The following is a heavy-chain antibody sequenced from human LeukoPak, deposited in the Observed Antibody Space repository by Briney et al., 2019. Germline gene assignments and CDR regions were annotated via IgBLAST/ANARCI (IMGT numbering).Heavy chain of an antibody. J-gene: IGHJ3*02. D-gene: IGHD3-22*01. CDR3: ARGAGGNYYDSSGYPDAFDI. V-gene: IGHV1-18*01. Sequence: GASVKVSCKASGYTFTSYGISWVRQAPGQGLEWMGWISAYNGNTNYAQKLQGRVTVTTDTSTSTAYMELRSLRSDDTAVYYCARGAGGNYYDSSGYPDAFDIWGQGTMVTVSS. CDR1: GYTFTSYG. CDR2: ISAYNGNT.